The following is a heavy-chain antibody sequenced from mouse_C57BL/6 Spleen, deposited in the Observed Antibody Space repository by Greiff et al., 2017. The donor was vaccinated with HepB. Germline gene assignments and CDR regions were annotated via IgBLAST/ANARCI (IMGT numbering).Heavy chain of an antibody. J-gene: IGHJ1*03. D-gene: IGHD1-3*01. CDR3: AKSSSLWYFDV. V-gene: IGHV5-17*01. CDR1: GFTFSDYG. CDR2: ISSGSSTI. Sequence: EVQLQESGGGLVKPGGSLKLSCAASGFTFSDYGMHWVRQAPEKGLEWVAYISSGSSTIYYADTVKGRFTISRDNAKNTLFLQMTSLRSEDTAMYYCAKSSSLWYFDVWGTGTTVTVSS.